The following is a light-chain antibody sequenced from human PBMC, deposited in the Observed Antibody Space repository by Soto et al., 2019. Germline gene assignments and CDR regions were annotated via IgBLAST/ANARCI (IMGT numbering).Light chain of an antibody. CDR3: QQSYSTLIT. V-gene: IGKV1-39*01. Sequence: DIQMTQSPSSLSASVGDRVTITCRASQSISSYLNWYQQKPGKAPNLLIYAASSLQSGVSSRFSGSGSGTDFTLTISSLQPEDFATYYCQQSYSTLITFGQGTRLEI. J-gene: IGKJ5*01. CDR1: QSISSY. CDR2: AAS.